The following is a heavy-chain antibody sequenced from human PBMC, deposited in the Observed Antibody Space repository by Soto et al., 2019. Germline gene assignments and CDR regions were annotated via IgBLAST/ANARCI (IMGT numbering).Heavy chain of an antibody. Sequence: VQLLESGGGSVQPGGSLRLSCAASGFTFSSYGMHWVRQAPGKGLEWVAVIWYDGSNKYYADSVKGRFTISRDNSKNTLYLQMNSLRAEDTAVYYCARAPNDYGDYGDYWGQGTLVTVSS. D-gene: IGHD4-17*01. J-gene: IGHJ4*02. V-gene: IGHV3-33*08. CDR3: ARAPNDYGDYGDY. CDR1: GFTFSSYG. CDR2: IWYDGSNK.